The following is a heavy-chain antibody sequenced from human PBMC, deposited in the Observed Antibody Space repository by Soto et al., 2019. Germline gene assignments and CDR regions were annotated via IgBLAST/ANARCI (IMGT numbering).Heavy chain of an antibody. Sequence: EVQLLESGGGVVQPGGSLRVSCEVSGFTLSTYAMTWVRQAPGKGLEWVSTISGSGRSTYYADSVKGRFTISRDNSKNTLYLQMNSLRAEDMALYYCAKHSIVGPLSLGDGFDIWGQGTMVTVSS. CDR2: ISGSGRST. CDR1: GFTLSTYA. CDR3: AKHSIVGPLSLGDGFDI. J-gene: IGHJ3*02. V-gene: IGHV3-23*01. D-gene: IGHD1-26*01.